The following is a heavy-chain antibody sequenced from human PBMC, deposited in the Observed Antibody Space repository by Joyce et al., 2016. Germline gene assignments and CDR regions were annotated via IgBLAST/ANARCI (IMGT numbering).Heavy chain of an antibody. CDR1: GFMFSSYS. CDR3: ARSSYTNGIFDY. CDR2: LSSRSSYI. J-gene: IGHJ4*02. Sequence: EVQLVESGGGLVKPGGSLRLSCAASGFMFSSYSMSWVRQAPGKGLEWVSSLSSRSSYIKYTDSVKGRFTISRDNAKNSLYLQMNSLRVEDTAVYYCARSSYTNGIFDYWGQGTLVTVSS. D-gene: IGHD2-8*01. V-gene: IGHV3-21*01.